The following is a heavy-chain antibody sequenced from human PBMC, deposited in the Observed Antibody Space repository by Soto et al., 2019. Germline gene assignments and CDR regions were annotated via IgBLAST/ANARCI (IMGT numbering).Heavy chain of an antibody. D-gene: IGHD3-10*01. Sequence: EVQLLESGGGLVQPGGSRRLSCVASGLTFSNYAMSWVRQAPGKGQEWVSAISANGQGIYYADSVRGRFTISRDNSKNTIFLHMDSLRAEDTAVYYCTKDRDYPRDQFHYWGQGTLVTVSS. CDR1: GLTFSNYA. CDR2: ISANGQGI. J-gene: IGHJ4*02. CDR3: TKDRDYPRDQFHY. V-gene: IGHV3-23*01.